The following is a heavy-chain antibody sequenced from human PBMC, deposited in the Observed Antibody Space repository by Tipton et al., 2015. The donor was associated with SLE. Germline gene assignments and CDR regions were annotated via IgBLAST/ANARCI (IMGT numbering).Heavy chain of an antibody. V-gene: IGHV4-39*07. CDR2: IYYSGST. CDR1: GGSINSSNYY. Sequence: TLSLTCSVSGGSINSSNYYWGWIRQSPGKGLEWIGSIYYSGSTHYNPSLKSRVTISLDTSNNHFSLKLRSVTAADTAVYYCARVGSGDRPYAFDIWGQGTMVTVSS. CDR3: ARVGSGDRPYAFDI. J-gene: IGHJ3*02. D-gene: IGHD7-27*01.